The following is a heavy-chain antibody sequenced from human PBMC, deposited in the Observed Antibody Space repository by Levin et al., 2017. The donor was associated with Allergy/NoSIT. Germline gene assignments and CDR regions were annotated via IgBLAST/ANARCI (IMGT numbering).Heavy chain of an antibody. V-gene: IGHV2-5*02. Sequence: SGPTPVKPTQTLTLTCTFSGFSLSTNGVGVGWIRQPPGKALEWLALLYWDDDDRYSPSLKSRLTITKDTSRNQVILTMTNMDPVDTATYYCAHSRRYSSGRYYIDFWGQGTLVTVSS. D-gene: IGHD6-19*01. CDR2: LYWDDDD. J-gene: IGHJ4*02. CDR3: AHSRRYSSGRYYIDF. CDR1: GFSLSTNGVG.